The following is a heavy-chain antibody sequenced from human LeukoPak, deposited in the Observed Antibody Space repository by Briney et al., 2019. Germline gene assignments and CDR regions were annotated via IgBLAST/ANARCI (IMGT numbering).Heavy chain of an antibody. V-gene: IGHV1-2*02. CDR3: ARDLRRDTSGKWGGSGFDP. CDR1: GYTFTDYY. D-gene: IGHD3-10*01. J-gene: IGHJ5*02. Sequence: ASVKVSCKASGYTFTDYYTHWVRQAPGQGLEWMGWINPNSGGTYYAQKFQGRVTMTTDTSTSTAYMELRRLRSDDTAVYYCARDLRRDTSGKWGGSGFDPWGRGTLVTVSS. CDR2: INPNSGGT.